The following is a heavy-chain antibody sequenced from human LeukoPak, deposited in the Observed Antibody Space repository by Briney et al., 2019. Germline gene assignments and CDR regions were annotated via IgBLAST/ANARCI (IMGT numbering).Heavy chain of an antibody. J-gene: IGHJ3*02. CDR3: ARATYCGGDCYPPGGDAFDI. V-gene: IGHV3-20*04. CDR2: INWNGGST. D-gene: IGHD2-21*01. Sequence: PGGSLRLSCAASRFTFDDYGMSWVRQAPGKVLEWVSGINWNGGSTGYADSVKGRFTISRGNAKNSLYLQMNSLRAEDTALYYCARATYCGGDCYPPGGDAFDIWGQGTMVTVSS. CDR1: RFTFDDYG.